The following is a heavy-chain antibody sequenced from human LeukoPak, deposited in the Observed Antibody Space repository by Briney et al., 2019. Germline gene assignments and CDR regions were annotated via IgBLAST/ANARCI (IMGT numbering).Heavy chain of an antibody. CDR2: IKQDGSEK. V-gene: IGHV3-7*01. J-gene: IGHJ6*03. CDR3: ASRYSSSWYYYYYYMDV. D-gene: IGHD6-13*01. CDR1: GSTFSSYW. Sequence: GGSLRLSCAASGSTFSSYWMSWVRQAPGKGLEWVANIKQDGSEKYYVDSVKGRFTISRDNAKNSLYLQMNTLRAEDTAVYYCASRYSSSWYYYYYYMDVWGKGTTVTVSS.